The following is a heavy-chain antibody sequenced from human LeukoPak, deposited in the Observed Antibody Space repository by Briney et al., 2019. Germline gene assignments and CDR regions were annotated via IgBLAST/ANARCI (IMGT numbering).Heavy chain of an antibody. D-gene: IGHD3-10*01. Sequence: GASVKVSCKASGYAYSDYGISWVRQAPGQGLEWMGWISTYNGNTIYAEKLQGRVTMTTDTSTSTAYMGLRSLRSDDTAVYYCARSMVRAVTQVASDHWGQGTLVTVSS. CDR2: ISTYNGNT. CDR1: GYAYSDYG. CDR3: ARSMVRAVTQVASDH. V-gene: IGHV1-18*01. J-gene: IGHJ5*02.